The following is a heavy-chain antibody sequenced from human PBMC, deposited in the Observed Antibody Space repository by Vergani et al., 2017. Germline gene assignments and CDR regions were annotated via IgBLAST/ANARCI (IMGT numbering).Heavy chain of an antibody. CDR1: GGSVSSGSYY. CDR3: ARGGGVVVGGYYYYYMDV. Sequence: QVQLQESGPGLVKPSETLSLTCTVSGGSVSSGSYYWSWIRQPPGKGLEWIGYIYYSGGTNYNPSLKSRVTISVDTSKNQFSLKLSSVTAADTAVYYCARGGGVVVGGYYYYYMDVWGKGTTVTVSS. J-gene: IGHJ6*03. CDR2: IYYSGGT. V-gene: IGHV4-61*01. D-gene: IGHD2-2*01.